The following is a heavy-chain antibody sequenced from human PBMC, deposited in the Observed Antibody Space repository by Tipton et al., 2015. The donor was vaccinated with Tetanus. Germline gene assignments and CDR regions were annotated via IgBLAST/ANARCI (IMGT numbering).Heavy chain of an antibody. V-gene: IGHV4-31*03. Sequence: TLSLTRTVSGASINSGGYYWTWIRQRPGKGLEWIGYRYYTGSTYYTPYLRSRVTISFDTSQNQFSLNLTSVTAADTAVYYCARLYGSTWSDYGAFDIWGRGTLVTVSS. CDR2: RYYTGST. J-gene: IGHJ3*02. CDR3: ARLYGSTWSDYGAFDI. CDR1: GASINSGGYY. D-gene: IGHD3-16*01.